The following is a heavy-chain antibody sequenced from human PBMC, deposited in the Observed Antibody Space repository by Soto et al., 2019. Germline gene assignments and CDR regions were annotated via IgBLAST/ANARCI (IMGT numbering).Heavy chain of an antibody. CDR3: AKGGTSPIYGMDA. CDR1: GFTFSNYA. Sequence: PGGSLRLSCAASGFTFSNYAMNWVRHAPGKGLEWVSTIGGIGQYTFYADSVTGRFTFPRDNSNDMLYLEMNRLRAEVTAMYFCAKGGTSPIYGMDAWGPGTPVNVSS. J-gene: IGHJ6*02. D-gene: IGHD2-2*01. V-gene: IGHV3-23*01. CDR2: IGGIGQYT.